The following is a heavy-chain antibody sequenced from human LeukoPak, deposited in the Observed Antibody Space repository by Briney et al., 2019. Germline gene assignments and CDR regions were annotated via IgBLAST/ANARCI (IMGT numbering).Heavy chain of an antibody. J-gene: IGHJ3*02. CDR2: INHSGST. CDR1: GGSFNRDY. CDR3: ARGNYYDSRTYYRAFDI. V-gene: IGHV4-34*01. D-gene: IGHD3-22*01. Sequence: SEPLSLTCAVYGGSFNRDYWNWIRQPPGKGLEWIGEINHSGSTNYNPSLKSRVTISVDASKNQFSLKLSSVTAADTAVYYCARGNYYDSRTYYRAFDIWGPGTMVTVSS.